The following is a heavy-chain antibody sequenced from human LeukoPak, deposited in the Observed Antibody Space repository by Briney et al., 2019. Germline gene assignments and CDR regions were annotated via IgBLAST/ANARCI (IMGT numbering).Heavy chain of an antibody. CDR3: AREYYYDSSGYWN. CDR1: VYTFTGYY. J-gene: IGHJ4*02. D-gene: IGHD3-22*01. V-gene: IGHV1-2*02. CDR2: INPNSGGT. Sequence: GASVKVSCKASVYTFTGYYMHWVRQAPGQELEGMGWINPNSGGTNYAQKFQGRVTMTSDTSLSTAYMELSRLKSDDTAVYYCAREYYYDSSGYWNWGQGTLVTVSS.